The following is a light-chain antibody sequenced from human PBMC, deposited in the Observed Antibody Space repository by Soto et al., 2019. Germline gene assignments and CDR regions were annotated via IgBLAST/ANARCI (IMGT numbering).Light chain of an antibody. J-gene: IGLJ1*01. CDR2: DVS. CDR3: CSYAGSYTYV. Sequence: HSALTQRRSVSASPGQSVTISCTGTSSDVGGYNYVSWFQQHPGKAPKVMIYDVSKRPSGVPDRFSGSKSGNTASLTISGLQADDEADYYCCSYAGSYTYVFGT. V-gene: IGLV2-11*01. CDR1: SSDVGGYNY.